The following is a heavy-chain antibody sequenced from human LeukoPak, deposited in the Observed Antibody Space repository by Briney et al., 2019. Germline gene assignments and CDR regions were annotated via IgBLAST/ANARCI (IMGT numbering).Heavy chain of an antibody. V-gene: IGHV4-59*01. CDR3: ARPNPLDLFVF. J-gene: IGHJ3*01. Sequence: SETLSLTCTVSGGSISSYYWSWIRQPPGKGLEWIGYIYYSGNTYYNPSLKSRVTISVDTSKNQFSLKVNSVTAADTAVYYCARPNPLDLFVFGGQGTLVTVSS. CDR1: GGSISSYY. CDR2: IYYSGNT.